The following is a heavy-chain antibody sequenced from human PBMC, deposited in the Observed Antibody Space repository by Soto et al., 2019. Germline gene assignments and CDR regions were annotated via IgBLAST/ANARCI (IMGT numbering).Heavy chain of an antibody. D-gene: IGHD2-15*01. Sequence: GASVKVSCKTSGYTFTNHGINWVRQAPVRGLEWMGWINPYNANTNYAQKLQGRVTMTADESTSTAYMELSSLRSEDTAVYYCATSLGVVPATPFGNWFEPWGHGTLVTVSS. J-gene: IGHJ5*02. CDR2: INPYNANT. CDR1: GYTFTNHG. CDR3: ATSLGVVPATPFGNWFEP. V-gene: IGHV1-18*04.